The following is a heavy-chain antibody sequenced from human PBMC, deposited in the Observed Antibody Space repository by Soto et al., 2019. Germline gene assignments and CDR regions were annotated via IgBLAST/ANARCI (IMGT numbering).Heavy chain of an antibody. CDR3: AKDLVDGSSWYNWFDP. V-gene: IGHV3-23*01. D-gene: IGHD6-13*01. Sequence: GGSLRLSCAASGFTFSSYAMSWVRQAPGKGLEWVSAISGSGGSTYYADSVKGRFTISRDNSKNTLYLQMNSLRAEDTAVYYCAKDLVDGSSWYNWFDPGGQGTLVTVSS. CDR2: ISGSGGST. CDR1: GFTFSSYA. J-gene: IGHJ5*02.